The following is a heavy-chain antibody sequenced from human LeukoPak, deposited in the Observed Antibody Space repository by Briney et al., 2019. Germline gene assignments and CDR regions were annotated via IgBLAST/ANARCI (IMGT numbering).Heavy chain of an antibody. Sequence: GRSLRLSCTASGFTFSSYWMNWVRQAPGKGLEWVAHINQDGSEKYFVDSVRGRFTISKDNAKNSLYLQVNSLRAEDTAVYYCARDSYRALEYWGQGTLVTVSS. CDR1: GFTFSSYW. J-gene: IGHJ4*02. V-gene: IGHV3-7*01. CDR2: INQDGSEK. CDR3: ARDSYRALEY. D-gene: IGHD1-14*01.